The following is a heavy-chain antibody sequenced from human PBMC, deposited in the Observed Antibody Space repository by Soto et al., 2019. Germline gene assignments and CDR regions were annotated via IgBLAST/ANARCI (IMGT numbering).Heavy chain of an antibody. CDR2: IYHSGST. CDR3: ARVEESPWELQPPFDY. D-gene: IGHD1-26*01. V-gene: IGHV4-38-2*01. Sequence: SETLSLTCAVSGYSISSGYYWGWIRQPPGKGLEWIGSIYHSGSTYYNPSLKSRVTISVDTSKNQFSLKLSSVTAADTAVYYCARVEESPWELQPPFDYWGQGTLVTVSS. J-gene: IGHJ4*02. CDR1: GYSISSGYY.